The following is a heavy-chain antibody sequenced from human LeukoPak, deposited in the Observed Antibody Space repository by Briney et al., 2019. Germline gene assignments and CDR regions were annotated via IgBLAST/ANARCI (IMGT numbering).Heavy chain of an antibody. D-gene: IGHD3-3*01. CDR3: TWSGLKIES. Sequence: GGSLRLSCAASRFTFSDYSMNWVRQAPGKGLEWVAQIKTETDGGTTDYAAPVKGRFTISRDGSKNMVFLQMNSLKTDDTALYYCTWSGLKIESWGQGTLVTVSS. V-gene: IGHV3-15*01. J-gene: IGHJ4*02. CDR2: IKTETDGGTT. CDR1: RFTFSDYS.